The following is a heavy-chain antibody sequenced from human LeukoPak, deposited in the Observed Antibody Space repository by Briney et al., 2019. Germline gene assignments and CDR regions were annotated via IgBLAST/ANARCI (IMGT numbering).Heavy chain of an antibody. Sequence: PGGSLRLSCAASGFTFSSYWMSWVRQAPGKGLEWVANIKQDGSEKYYVDSVKGRFTISRDNAKNSLYLQMNSLRAEDTAVYYCARLYSSSSNDAFDIWGQGTMVTVSS. CDR2: IKQDGSEK. V-gene: IGHV3-7*01. CDR1: GFTFSSYW. CDR3: ARLYSSSSNDAFDI. J-gene: IGHJ3*02. D-gene: IGHD6-6*01.